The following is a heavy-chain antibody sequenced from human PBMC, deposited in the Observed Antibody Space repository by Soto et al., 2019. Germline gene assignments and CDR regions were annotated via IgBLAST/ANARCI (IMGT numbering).Heavy chain of an antibody. CDR3: ARYRDYYYYGMDV. Sequence: SETLSLTCTVSGGSISSGGYYWSWIRQHPGKGLEWIGYIYYSGSTYYNPSLKSRVTISVDTSKNQFSLKLSSVTAADTAVYYCARYRDYYYYGMDVWGQGTTVTVSS. CDR1: GGSISSGGYY. V-gene: IGHV4-31*03. J-gene: IGHJ6*02. CDR2: IYYSGST. D-gene: IGHD1-26*01.